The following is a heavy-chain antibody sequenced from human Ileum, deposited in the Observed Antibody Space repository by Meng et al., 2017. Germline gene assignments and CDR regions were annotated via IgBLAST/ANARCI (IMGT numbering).Heavy chain of an antibody. CDR1: GGAFSSSV. V-gene: IGHV1-69*10. Sequence: QVQLGQSGAEVKYPGSSVTVSCKASGGAFSSSVIGWLRQAPGRGLEWMGGIIPILNASTYAQNFKGRVTLSADMATTTVYMELSSLTSDDTAVYFCARDCSGGGCFDPWGQGTLVTVSS. CDR2: IIPILNAS. J-gene: IGHJ5*02. CDR3: ARDCSGGGCFDP. D-gene: IGHD2-15*01.